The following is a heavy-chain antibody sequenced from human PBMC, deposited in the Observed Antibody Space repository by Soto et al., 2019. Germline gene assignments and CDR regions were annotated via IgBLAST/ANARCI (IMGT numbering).Heavy chain of an antibody. V-gene: IGHV6-1*01. CDR1: GDSVSSNSAA. J-gene: IGHJ3*02. D-gene: IGHD3-22*01. CDR3: ARADFITMIVVVTPGAFDI. CDR2: TYYRSKWYN. Sequence: SQTLSLTCAISGDSVSSNSAAWNWIRQSPSRGLEWLGRTYYRSKWYNDYAVSVKSRITSNPDTSKNQFSLQLNSVTPEDTAVYYCARADFITMIVVVTPGAFDIWGQGTMVTVSS.